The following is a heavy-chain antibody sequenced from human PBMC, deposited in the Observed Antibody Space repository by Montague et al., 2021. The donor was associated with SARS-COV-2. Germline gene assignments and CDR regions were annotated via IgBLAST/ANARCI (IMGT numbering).Heavy chain of an antibody. CDR2: FFSSGST. CDR1: GGSLSSSSYY. CDR3: ARPQQQLAFDY. J-gene: IGHJ4*02. Sequence: SETLSLTCTVSGGSLSSSSYYWGWIRQPPGKGLEWVGSFFSSGSTYYNPSLKSRVTISVDTSKNQSSLKLSSVTAADTAVYYCARPQQQLAFDYWGQGTLVTVSS. D-gene: IGHD6-13*01. V-gene: IGHV4-39*01.